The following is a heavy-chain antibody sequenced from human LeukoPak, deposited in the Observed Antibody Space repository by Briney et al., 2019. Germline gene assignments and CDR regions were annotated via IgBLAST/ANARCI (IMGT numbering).Heavy chain of an antibody. Sequence: GGSLRLSCAASGFTFSSYAMSWVRQAPGKGLEWVSAISGSGGSTYYADSVKGRFTISRDNAKNSLYLQMNSLRAEDTALYHCARDGGASEYYYGSGSYSPYYFDYWGQGTLVTVSS. CDR2: ISGSGGST. CDR1: GFTFSSYA. J-gene: IGHJ4*02. D-gene: IGHD3-10*01. CDR3: ARDGGASEYYYGSGSYSPYYFDY. V-gene: IGHV3-23*01.